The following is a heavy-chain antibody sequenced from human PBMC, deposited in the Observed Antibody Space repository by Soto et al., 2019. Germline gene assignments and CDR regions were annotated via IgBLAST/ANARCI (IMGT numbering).Heavy chain of an antibody. V-gene: IGHV1-69*02. J-gene: IGHJ3*02. D-gene: IGHD4-17*01. CDR1: GGTFSSHT. CDR3: ASPDYGDLFSAFDI. Sequence: GASVKVSCKASGGTFSSHTISRVRQAPGQGLEWMGRIIPILGIANYAQKFQGRVTITADKSTSTAYMELSSLRSEDTAVYYCASPDYGDLFSAFDIWGQGTMVTVSS. CDR2: IIPILGIA.